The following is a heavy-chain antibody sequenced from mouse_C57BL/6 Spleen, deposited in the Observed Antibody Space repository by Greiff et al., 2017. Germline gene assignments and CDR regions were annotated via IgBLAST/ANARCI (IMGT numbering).Heavy chain of an antibody. CDR3: ARGNDERVTGFAY. D-gene: IGHD2-3*01. J-gene: IGHJ3*01. CDR2: IDPSDSET. V-gene: IGHV1-52*01. Sequence: VQLQQPGAELVRPGSSVKLSCKASGYTFTSYWMHWVKQRPIQGLEWIGNIDPSDSETHYNQKFKDKATLTVDKSSSTAYMQLSSLTSEDSAVYYCARGNDERVTGFAYWGQGTLVTVSA. CDR1: GYTFTSYW.